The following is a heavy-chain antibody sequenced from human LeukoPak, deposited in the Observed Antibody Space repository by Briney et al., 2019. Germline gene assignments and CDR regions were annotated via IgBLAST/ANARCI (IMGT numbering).Heavy chain of an antibody. CDR1: RFTFSRSW. CDR2: INDDGSTT. J-gene: IGHJ5*02. CDR3: ARDLGQYYDTSDNWFDP. Sequence: AGGSLRLPCAASRFTFSRSWMHWVRQAPGKGLVWVSRINDDGSTTSYADSVKGRFTISRDNAKKTLFLQMNSLRAEDTGVYYCARDLGQYYDTSDNWFDPWDQGTLVTVSS. V-gene: IGHV3-74*01. D-gene: IGHD3-22*01.